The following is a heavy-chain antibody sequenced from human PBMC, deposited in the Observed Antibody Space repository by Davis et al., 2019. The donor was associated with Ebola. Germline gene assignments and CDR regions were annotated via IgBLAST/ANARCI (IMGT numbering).Heavy chain of an antibody. CDR2: ISVSSGYI. V-gene: IGHV3-21*01. Sequence: PGGSLRLSCAASGFSFSSYSMNWVRQAPGKGLEWVSSISVSSGYIYYEDSVKGRFTISRDNAKNSLYLQMNSLRAEDTAVYYCASSVATPGAFDIWGQGTMVTVSS. CDR1: GFSFSSYS. D-gene: IGHD2-15*01. J-gene: IGHJ3*02. CDR3: ASSVATPGAFDI.